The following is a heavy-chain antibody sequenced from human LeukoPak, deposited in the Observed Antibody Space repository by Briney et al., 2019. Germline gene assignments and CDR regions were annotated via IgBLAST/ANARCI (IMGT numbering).Heavy chain of an antibody. V-gene: IGHV4-34*01. D-gene: IGHD3-10*01. CDR1: GGSFNGYY. Sequence: SETLSLTCAVYGGSFNGYYWSWIRQPPGKGLEWIGEINHSGSTNYNPSLKSRVTISVDTSKNQFSLKLSSVTAADTAVYYCARGSMVRGVIPLDYWGQGTLVTVSS. CDR3: ARGSMVRGVIPLDY. CDR2: INHSGST. J-gene: IGHJ4*02.